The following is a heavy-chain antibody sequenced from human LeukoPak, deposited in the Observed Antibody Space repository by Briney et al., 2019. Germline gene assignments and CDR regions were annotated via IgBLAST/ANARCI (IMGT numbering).Heavy chain of an antibody. Sequence: GGSLRLSCAASGFTYSFFYMSWLRQSPGEGLEWLAHINRDGSARYYADSVRGRLTISRDNAKNSMYLQMNSLRAEDSAVYYCARSLWPEDYWGQGTLVTVSS. CDR2: INRDGSAR. D-gene: IGHD2-21*01. CDR3: ARSLWPEDY. CDR1: GFTYSFFY. V-gene: IGHV3-7*01. J-gene: IGHJ4*02.